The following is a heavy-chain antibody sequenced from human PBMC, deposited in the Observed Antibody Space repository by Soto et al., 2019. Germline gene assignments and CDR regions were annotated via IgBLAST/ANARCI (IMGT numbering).Heavy chain of an antibody. J-gene: IGHJ3*02. D-gene: IGHD1-26*01. CDR1: GDSFSTYV. Sequence: PGGSLRLSCVVSGDSFSTYVMNWVRQAPGKGLEWVSGVTGSGLSTWYADSVKGRFTISRDNPKNTVFLQMKSLRADDTAVYYCVKSHSGSYFADFDIWGQGTMVTVSS. V-gene: IGHV3-23*01. CDR3: VKSHSGSYFADFDI. CDR2: VTGSGLST.